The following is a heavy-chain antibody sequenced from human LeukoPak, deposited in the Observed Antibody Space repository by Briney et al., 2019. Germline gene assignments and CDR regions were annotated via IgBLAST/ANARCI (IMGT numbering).Heavy chain of an antibody. D-gene: IGHD3-22*01. J-gene: IGHJ4*02. Sequence: GGSLRLSCAASGFTFSSYAMHWVRQAPGKGLEWVAVISYDGSNKYYADSVKGRFTISRDNSKNTLYPQMNSLRAEDTAVYYCARDKYYDSSGYAGFDYWGQGTLVTVSS. CDR3: ARDKYYDSSGYAGFDY. V-gene: IGHV3-30*04. CDR1: GFTFSSYA. CDR2: ISYDGSNK.